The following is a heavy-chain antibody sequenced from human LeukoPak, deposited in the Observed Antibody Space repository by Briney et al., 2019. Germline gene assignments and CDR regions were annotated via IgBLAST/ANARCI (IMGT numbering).Heavy chain of an antibody. D-gene: IGHD2-15*01. J-gene: IGHJ4*02. Sequence: VASVKVSCKASGYTFTGYYMHWVRQAPGQGLEWMGRINPNSDDTNYAQKFQGRVTMTRDTSISTAYMELSRLTSDDTAVYYCARSNVVGVTSPWYFDYWGQGTLVTVSS. CDR1: GYTFTGYY. CDR2: INPNSDDT. V-gene: IGHV1-2*06. CDR3: ARSNVVGVTSPWYFDY.